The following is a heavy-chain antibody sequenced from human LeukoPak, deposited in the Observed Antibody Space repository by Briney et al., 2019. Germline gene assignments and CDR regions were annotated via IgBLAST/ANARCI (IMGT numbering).Heavy chain of an antibody. D-gene: IGHD1-7*01. J-gene: IGHJ4*02. Sequence: GGSLRLSCAASGFTFSSYWMHWVRQAPGKGLVWVSRINSDGSSTSYADSVKGRFTISRDNAKNSLYLQMNSLRAEDTAVYYCAREKLGTGCDYWGQGTLVTVSS. CDR1: GFTFSSYW. V-gene: IGHV3-74*01. CDR2: INSDGSST. CDR3: AREKLGTGCDY.